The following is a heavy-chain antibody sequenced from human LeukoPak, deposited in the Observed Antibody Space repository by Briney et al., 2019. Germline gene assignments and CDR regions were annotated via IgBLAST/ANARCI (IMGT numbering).Heavy chain of an antibody. CDR3: AKTAIVVTHYYYYMDV. V-gene: IGHV7-4-1*02. J-gene: IGHJ6*03. Sequence: ASVKVSCKASGYTFTSYAMNWVRQAPGQGLEWMGWINTNTGNPTYAQGFTGRFVFSLDTSVSTAYLQISSLKAEDTAVYYCAKTAIVVTHYYYYMDVWGKGTTVTVSS. D-gene: IGHD5-12*01. CDR1: GYTFTSYA. CDR2: INTNTGNP.